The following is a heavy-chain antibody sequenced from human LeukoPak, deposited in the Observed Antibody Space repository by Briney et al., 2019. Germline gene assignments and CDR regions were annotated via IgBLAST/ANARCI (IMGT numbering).Heavy chain of an antibody. CDR1: GYAISSGYF. Sequence: PSETLSLTCAVSGYAISSGYFWGWIRQPPGKGLEWIGSIYQSGRTYYNPSLKSRVTMSVDTAKNQFSLKLSPVTAADTAVYYCARHVSYDSIGSYWGGFDPWGQGTLVTVSS. J-gene: IGHJ5*02. D-gene: IGHD3-22*01. CDR3: ARHVSYDSIGSYWGGFDP. CDR2: IYQSGRT. V-gene: IGHV4-38-2*01.